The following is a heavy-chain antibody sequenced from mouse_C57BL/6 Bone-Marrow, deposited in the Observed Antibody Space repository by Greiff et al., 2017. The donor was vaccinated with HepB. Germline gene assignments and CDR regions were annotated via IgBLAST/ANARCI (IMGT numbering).Heavy chain of an antibody. CDR1: GYSITSGYY. Sequence: EVQLQESGPGLVKPSQSLSLTCSVTGYSITSGYYWNWIRQFPGNKLEWMGYISYDGSNNYNPSLKNRISITRYTSKNQFFLKLNSVTTEDTATYYCARERLYLYAMDYWGQGTSVTVSS. D-gene: IGHD5-1*01. V-gene: IGHV3-6*01. CDR3: ARERLYLYAMDY. CDR2: ISYDGSN. J-gene: IGHJ4*01.